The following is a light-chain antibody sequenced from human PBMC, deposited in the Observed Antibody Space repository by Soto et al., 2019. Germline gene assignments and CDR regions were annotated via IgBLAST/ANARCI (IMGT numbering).Light chain of an antibody. CDR3: QQRSNREIT. CDR1: QSVSSY. Sequence: EILLTQSPATLSLSPGERATLSCRASQSVSSYLAWYQQRPGQAPRLLIYDASNRDTGIPARFSGRGSGTDFTLTLSRLETEDFEVYYCQQRSNREITFGQGTRLEIK. V-gene: IGKV3-11*01. CDR2: DAS. J-gene: IGKJ5*01.